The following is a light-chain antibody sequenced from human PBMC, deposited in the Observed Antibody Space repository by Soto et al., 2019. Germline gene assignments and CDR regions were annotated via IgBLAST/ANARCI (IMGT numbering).Light chain of an antibody. CDR1: QPVITS. CDR2: DAS. CDR3: QQYSDYSAHGLT. V-gene: IGKV1-5*01. J-gene: IGKJ4*01. Sequence: DIPLTQSRSALSASIGDRVTITCRASQPVITSLPWYQHKPGEAPKLLIYDASILQTGVPSRFSGYASGTEFTLTITSVQPDDFATYYCQQYSDYSAHGLTFGGGTKVAIK.